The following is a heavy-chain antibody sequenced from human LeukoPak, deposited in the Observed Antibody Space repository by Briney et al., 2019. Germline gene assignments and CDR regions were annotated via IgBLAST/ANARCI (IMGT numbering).Heavy chain of an antibody. J-gene: IGHJ3*02. CDR2: IYISGST. Sequence: SETLSLTCTVSGGSISRYYWSWIRQPAGKGLEWIGRIYISGSTNYNPSLKSRVTMSVDTSKNQFSLKLSSVTAADTAVYYCARGDYYDSSGYYYDAFDIWGQGTMVTVSS. V-gene: IGHV4-4*07. D-gene: IGHD3-22*01. CDR1: GGSISRYY. CDR3: ARGDYYDSSGYYYDAFDI.